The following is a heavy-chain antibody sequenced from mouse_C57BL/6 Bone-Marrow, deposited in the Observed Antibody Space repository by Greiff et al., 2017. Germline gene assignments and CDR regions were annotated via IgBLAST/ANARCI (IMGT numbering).Heavy chain of an antibody. D-gene: IGHD2-1*01. J-gene: IGHJ2*01. CDR1: GFPLTSYG. CDR2: IWRGGST. V-gene: IGHV2-5*01. Sequence: VKLVESGPGLVQPSPSLSITCTVSGFPLTSYGVHWVRQSPGKGLEWLGVIWRGGSTDYNAAFMSRLSITKDNSKNQDFFKMNRLQADDTAKYYCTKNRAYGNFYFDYWGQGTTLTVSS. CDR3: TKNRAYGNFYFDY.